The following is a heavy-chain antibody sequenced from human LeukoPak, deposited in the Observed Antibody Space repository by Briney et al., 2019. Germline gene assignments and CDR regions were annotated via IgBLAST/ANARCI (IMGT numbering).Heavy chain of an antibody. CDR2: ISSSSSTI. V-gene: IGHV3-48*01. D-gene: IGHD3-10*01. Sequence: GGSLRLSCAASGFTFSSYWMSWVRQAPGKGLEWVSYISSSSSTIYYADSVKGRFTISRDNSKNTLYLQLNSLRAEDTAVYYCAKLDGSGSYYYFDYWGQGTLVTVSS. CDR3: AKLDGSGSYYYFDY. CDR1: GFTFSSYW. J-gene: IGHJ4*02.